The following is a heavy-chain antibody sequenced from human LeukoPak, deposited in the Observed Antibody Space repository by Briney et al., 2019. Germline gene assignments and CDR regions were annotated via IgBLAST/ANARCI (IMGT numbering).Heavy chain of an antibody. CDR2: IHYSGST. CDR3: AREDDSSGSLDY. J-gene: IGHJ4*02. D-gene: IGHD3-22*01. Sequence: SQTLSLTCTVSGGSISSGGYYWSWIRQHPGKGLEWIGYIHYSGSTYYNPSLKSRVTISVDTSKNQFSLKLSSVIAADTAVYYCAREDDSSGSLDYWGQGTLVTVSS. CDR1: GGSISSGGYY. V-gene: IGHV4-31*03.